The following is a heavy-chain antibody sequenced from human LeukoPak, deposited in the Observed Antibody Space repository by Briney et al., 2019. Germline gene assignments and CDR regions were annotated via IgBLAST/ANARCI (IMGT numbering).Heavy chain of an antibody. CDR1: GFTVSNNY. Sequence: GGSLRLSCAASGFTVSNNYINWVRPAPGKGLEWVSVIYSGSRKYYEDSVKGRFTISRDNSKNTLYLQMNSLRAEDTAVYYCARDSSGYYSPYYFDYWGQGTLVTVSS. J-gene: IGHJ4*02. CDR3: ARDSSGYYSPYYFDY. CDR2: IYSGSRK. V-gene: IGHV3-53*01. D-gene: IGHD3-22*01.